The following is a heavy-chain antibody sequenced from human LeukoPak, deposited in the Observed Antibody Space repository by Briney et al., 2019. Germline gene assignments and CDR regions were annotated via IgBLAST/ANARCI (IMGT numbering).Heavy chain of an antibody. CDR1: GFTFSAYF. CDR2: ISSSGSAI. V-gene: IGHV3-11*01. D-gene: IGHD6-13*01. J-gene: IGHJ4*02. CDR3: ARESSWAHDY. Sequence: PGGSLRLSCAASGFTFSAYFMTRMRQAPGKGLEWVSYISSSGSAIYYADSVKGRFTISRDNAKNSLYLQMNSLRAEDTAVYYCARESSWAHDYWGQGTLVTVSS.